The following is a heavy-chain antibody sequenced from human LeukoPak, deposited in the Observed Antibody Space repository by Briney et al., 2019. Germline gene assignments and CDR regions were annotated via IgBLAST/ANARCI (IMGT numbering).Heavy chain of an antibody. CDR1: GGSISGSS. Sequence: SETLSLTCTVSGGSISGSSWSWIRQPPGKGLEWIGYRYSSGRTNYNPSLKSRVTISVDTSKNQFSLKLSSVTAADTAVYYCARISYGGNSGADDYWGQGTLVTVSS. V-gene: IGHV4-59*01. J-gene: IGHJ4*02. D-gene: IGHD4-23*01. CDR2: RYSSGRT. CDR3: ARISYGGNSGADDY.